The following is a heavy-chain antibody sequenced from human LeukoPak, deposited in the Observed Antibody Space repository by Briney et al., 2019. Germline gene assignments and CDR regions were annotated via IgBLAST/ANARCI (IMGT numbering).Heavy chain of an antibody. J-gene: IGHJ3*02. CDR3: ARDSSTVTGDAFDI. V-gene: IGHV4-59*01. CDR1: GGSITSYY. Sequence: PSETLSLTCTVSGGSITSYYWSWIRQPPGKGLEWIGYIYYSGSTNYNPSLQSRVTISVDTSKSQFSLKLISVTAADTAVYYCARDSSTVTGDAFDIWGQGTMVTVSS. D-gene: IGHD4-17*01. CDR2: IYYSGST.